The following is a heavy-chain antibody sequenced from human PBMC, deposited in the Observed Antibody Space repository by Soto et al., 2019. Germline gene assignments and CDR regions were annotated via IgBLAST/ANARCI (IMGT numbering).Heavy chain of an antibody. CDR1: GGSITTSGDY. Sequence: SETLSLTCTVSGGSITTSGDYWSWIRQHPGKGLEWIGYISHSGITEYNPSLKSRLTLSIDTSKNQFSLEMNSVTAADTAVYFCARVSHDSSYGWFDPWGQGTPVTVSS. V-gene: IGHV4-31*03. D-gene: IGHD4-17*01. CDR3: ARVSHDSSYGWFDP. CDR2: ISHSGIT. J-gene: IGHJ5*02.